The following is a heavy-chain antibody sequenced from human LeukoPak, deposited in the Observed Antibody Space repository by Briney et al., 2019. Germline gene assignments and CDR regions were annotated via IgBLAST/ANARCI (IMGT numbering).Heavy chain of an antibody. D-gene: IGHD4-17*01. CDR2: SSNKANSYTT. CDR1: GFTFSDHY. J-gene: IGHJ4*02. Sequence: GGSLRLSCAASGFTFSDHYMDWVRQAPGKGLEWVGRSSNKANSYTTEYAASVKGRFTISRDDSKSSLYLQMNSLKTEDTAVYYCVRSRKDYGDYYYFDYWGQGTLVTVSS. CDR3: VRSRKDYGDYYYFDY. V-gene: IGHV3-72*01.